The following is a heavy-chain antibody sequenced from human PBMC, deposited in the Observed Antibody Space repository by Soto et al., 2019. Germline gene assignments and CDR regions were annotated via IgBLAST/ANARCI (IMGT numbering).Heavy chain of an antibody. CDR3: AGEVYDSLTGSGDAFDI. CDR2: IIPILGIA. V-gene: IGHV1-69*02. D-gene: IGHD3-9*01. Sequence: QVQLVQSGAEVKKPGSSVKVSCKASGGTFSSYTISWVRQAPGQGLEWMGRIIPILGIANYAQKFQGRVTIIADKSASTADMELSRLRSEDTAVYYCAGEVYDSLTGSGDAFDIWGQGTMVTVSS. J-gene: IGHJ3*02. CDR1: GGTFSSYT.